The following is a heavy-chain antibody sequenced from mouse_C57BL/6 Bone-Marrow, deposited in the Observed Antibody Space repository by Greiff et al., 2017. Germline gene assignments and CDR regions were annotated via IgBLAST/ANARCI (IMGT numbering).Heavy chain of an antibody. CDR1: GYTFTSYG. CDR3: ARDLYGSSYDYFDY. D-gene: IGHD1-1*01. J-gene: IGHJ2*01. Sequence: QVQLKQSGAELARPGASVKLSCKASGYTFTSYGISWVKQRTGQGLEWIGEIYPRSGNTYYNEKFKGKATLTADKSSSTAYMELRSLTSEDSAVYFCARDLYGSSYDYFDYWGQGTTLTVSS. CDR2: IYPRSGNT. V-gene: IGHV1-81*01.